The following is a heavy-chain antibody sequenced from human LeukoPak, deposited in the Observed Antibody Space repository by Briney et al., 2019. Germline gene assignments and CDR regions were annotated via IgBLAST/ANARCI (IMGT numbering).Heavy chain of an antibody. CDR1: GGTFSSYA. CDR2: IIPIFGTA. V-gene: IGHV1-69*05. D-gene: IGHD2-8*01. Sequence: SVKVSCKASGGTFSSYAISWVRQAPGQGLEWMGGIIPIFGTANYAQKFQGRVTITTDESTSTAYMELSSLRSEDTAVYYCARGYCTNGVCYTPAFDIWGQGTMVTVSS. J-gene: IGHJ3*02. CDR3: ARGYCTNGVCYTPAFDI.